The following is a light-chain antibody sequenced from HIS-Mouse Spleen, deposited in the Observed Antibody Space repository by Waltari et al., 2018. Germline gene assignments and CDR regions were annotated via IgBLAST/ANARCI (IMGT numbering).Light chain of an antibody. CDR1: KLGDKY. CDR3: QAWDSSYSV. V-gene: IGLV3-1*01. Sequence: SYELTQPPSVSVSPGQTASITCSGDKLGDKYACWYQQKQGQSPVLVIYQDSKRPSGIPGRFSGSNSGNTATLTISGTQAMDEADYYCQAWDSSYSVFGGGTKLTVL. J-gene: IGLJ2*01. CDR2: QDS.